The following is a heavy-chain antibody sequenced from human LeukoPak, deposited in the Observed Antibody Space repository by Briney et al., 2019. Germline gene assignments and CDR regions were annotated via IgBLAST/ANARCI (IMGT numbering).Heavy chain of an antibody. CDR3: ARAEWSLGGHDAFDI. Sequence: ASVKVSCTASRYTFTSYYIHCVRQAPGQGLEWMGIINPTGGSTIYAQRFQGRVTMTRDKSTSSVYMDLSTLTSGDTAVYYCARAEWSLGGHDAFDIWGQGTMVTVCS. J-gene: IGHJ3*02. V-gene: IGHV1-46*01. CDR1: RYTFTSYY. CDR2: INPTGGST. D-gene: IGHD3-3*01.